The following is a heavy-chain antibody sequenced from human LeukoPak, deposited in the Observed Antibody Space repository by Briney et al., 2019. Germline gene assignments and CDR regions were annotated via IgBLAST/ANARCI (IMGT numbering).Heavy chain of an antibody. CDR3: AKAGTTNCYYYYMDV. Sequence: GGSLRLSCAASGFTFSSYAMSWVRQAPGKGLEWVSANCGSGGTTYYADSVEGRFTVSRDFSKDTLYLQMDSLRAEDTAVYFCAKAGTTNCYYYYMDVWGKGTTVTVSS. J-gene: IGHJ6*03. CDR2: NCGSGGTT. V-gene: IGHV3-23*01. D-gene: IGHD1-7*01. CDR1: GFTFSSYA.